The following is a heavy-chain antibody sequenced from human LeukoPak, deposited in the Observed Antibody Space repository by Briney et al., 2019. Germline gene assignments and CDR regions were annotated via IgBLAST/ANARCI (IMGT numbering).Heavy chain of an antibody. D-gene: IGHD3-10*01. Sequence: GGSLRLSCAASGFTFSNYAMSWVRQAPGKGLEWVSTISGSGGSTYYADSVKGRFTISRDNSNNTLYVQMNSLRVEDTAVYYCAKSGGLSGSGRLAMDVWGQGTTVTVSS. CDR2: ISGSGGST. V-gene: IGHV3-23*01. CDR3: AKSGGLSGSGRLAMDV. J-gene: IGHJ6*02. CDR1: GFTFSNYA.